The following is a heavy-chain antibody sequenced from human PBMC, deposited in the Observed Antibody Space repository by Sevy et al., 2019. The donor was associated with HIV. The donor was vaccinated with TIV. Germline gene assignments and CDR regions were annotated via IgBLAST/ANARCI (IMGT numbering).Heavy chain of an antibody. CDR3: ARRGGGMVRGVHRNWFDP. Sequence: SETLSLTCTVSGGSISSSSYYWGWIRQPPGKGLEWIGSIYYSGSTYYNPSLKSRVTISVDTSKNQFSLKLSSVTAAATAVYYCARRGGGMVRGVHRNWFDPWGQGTLVTVSS. D-gene: IGHD3-10*01. CDR2: IYYSGST. CDR1: GGSISSSSYY. V-gene: IGHV4-39*01. J-gene: IGHJ5*02.